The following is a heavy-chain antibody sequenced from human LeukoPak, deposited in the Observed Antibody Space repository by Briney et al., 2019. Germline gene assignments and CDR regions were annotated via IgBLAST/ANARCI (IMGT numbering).Heavy chain of an antibody. D-gene: IGHD3-3*01. Sequence: ASVKVSCKASGGTFSSYAISWVRQAPGQGLEWMGWINPNSGGTNYAQKFQGRVTMTRDTSISTAYMELSRLRSDDTAVYYCARVNDFWSAKARDAFDIWGQGTMVTVSS. CDR2: INPNSGGT. J-gene: IGHJ3*02. CDR1: GGTFSSYA. V-gene: IGHV1-2*02. CDR3: ARVNDFWSAKARDAFDI.